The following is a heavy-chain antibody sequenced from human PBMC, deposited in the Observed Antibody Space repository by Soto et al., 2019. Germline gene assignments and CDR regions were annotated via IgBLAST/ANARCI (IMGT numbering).Heavy chain of an antibody. V-gene: IGHV1-18*01. CDR2: ISAYNGNT. D-gene: IGHD5-12*01. Sequence: ASVKVSCKASGYTFTSYGISWVRQAPGQGLEWMGWISAYNGNTNYAQKLQGRVTMTTDTSTSTAYMELRSLRSDDTVVYYCARRGYSGYDPNYFDYWGQGTLVTVSS. CDR1: GYTFTSYG. CDR3: ARRGYSGYDPNYFDY. J-gene: IGHJ4*02.